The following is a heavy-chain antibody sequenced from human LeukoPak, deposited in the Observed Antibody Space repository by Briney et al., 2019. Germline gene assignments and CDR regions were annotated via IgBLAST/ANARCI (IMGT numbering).Heavy chain of an antibody. V-gene: IGHV1-18*01. CDR1: GYTFTSYG. J-gene: IGHJ6*03. D-gene: IGHD3-22*01. CDR2: ISAYNGNT. Sequence: RASVKVSCKASGYTFTSYGISWVRQAPGQGLEWMGWISAYNGNTNYAQKLHGRVTMTTDTSTSTAYMELRSLRSDDTAVYYCARDRGARWLPYYMDVWGKGTTVTISS. CDR3: ARDRGARWLPYYMDV.